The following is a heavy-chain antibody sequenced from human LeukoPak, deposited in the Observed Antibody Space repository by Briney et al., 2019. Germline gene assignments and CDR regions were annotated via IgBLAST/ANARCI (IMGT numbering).Heavy chain of an antibody. CDR1: GGSIITNDYW. V-gene: IGHV4-39*02. J-gene: IGHJ5*02. Sequence: RPSETLSLTCVVSGGSIITNDYWWGWIRQPPGKGLEWIGTIDHAGTTFYNVSLKSRVTISVDTPNNQFSLRLNSVGAADTAVYYCARDLTVTTRETGFDPWGQGTLVTVSS. CDR2: IDHAGTT. D-gene: IGHD4-11*01. CDR3: ARDLTVTTRETGFDP.